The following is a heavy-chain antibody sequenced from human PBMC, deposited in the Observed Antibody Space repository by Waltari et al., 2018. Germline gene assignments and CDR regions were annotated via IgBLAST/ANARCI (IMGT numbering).Heavy chain of an antibody. V-gene: IGHV4-34*01. CDR1: GGSFSGYY. Sequence: QVQLQQWGAGLLKPSETLSLTCAVYGGSFSGYYWSWIRQPPGKGLEWIGEINHSGSTNYNPSLKSRVTISVDTSKNQFSLKLSSVTAADTAVYYCARGPISSWGADYWGQGTLVTVS. CDR3: ARGPISSWGADY. J-gene: IGHJ4*02. CDR2: INHSGST. D-gene: IGHD7-27*01.